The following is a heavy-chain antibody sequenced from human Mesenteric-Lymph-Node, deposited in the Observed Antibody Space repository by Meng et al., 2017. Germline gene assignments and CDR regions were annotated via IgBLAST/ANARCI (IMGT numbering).Heavy chain of an antibody. CDR1: GGSISSSSYY. Sequence: SETLSLTCTVSGGSISSSSYYWGWIRQPPGKGLEWIGSIYYSGSTNYNPSLKSRVTISVDTSKNQFSLNLSSVTAADTAVYYCARFRYFYHSSGYWHGDPGFDPWGPGTLVTVSS. V-gene: IGHV4-39*07. CDR2: IYYSGST. CDR3: ARFRYFYHSSGYWHGDPGFDP. J-gene: IGHJ5*02. D-gene: IGHD3-22*01.